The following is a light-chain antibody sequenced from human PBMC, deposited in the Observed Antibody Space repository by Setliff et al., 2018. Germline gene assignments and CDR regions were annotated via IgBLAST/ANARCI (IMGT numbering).Light chain of an antibody. Sequence: DIQMTQSPSSLSASVGDRVTITCQASHDIRNRLNWYQQKSGKAPKLLIYDASNMETGVPSRIAGSGSGTDFTLIISNLQPEDIATYYCQQYGNLPYTFGQGTKVDNK. CDR3: QQYGNLPYT. CDR1: HDIRNR. V-gene: IGKV1-33*01. J-gene: IGKJ2*01. CDR2: DAS.